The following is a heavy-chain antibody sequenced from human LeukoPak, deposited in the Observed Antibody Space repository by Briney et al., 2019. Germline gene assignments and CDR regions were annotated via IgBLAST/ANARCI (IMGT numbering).Heavy chain of an antibody. V-gene: IGHV1-69*01. J-gene: IGHJ3*02. Sequence: ASVKVSCKASGGTFSSYAISWVRQAPGQGLEWMGGIIPIFGTANYAQKFQGRATITADESTSTAYMELSSLRSEDTAVYYCVLNSRMVRDDAFDIWGQGTMVTVSS. CDR2: IIPIFGTA. CDR1: GGTFSSYA. CDR3: VLNSRMVRDDAFDI. D-gene: IGHD3-10*01.